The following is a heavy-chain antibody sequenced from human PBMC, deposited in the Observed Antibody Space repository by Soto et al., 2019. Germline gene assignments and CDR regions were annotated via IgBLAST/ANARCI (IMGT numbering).Heavy chain of an antibody. CDR3: TTDLYDYIWGSYRHAFDI. Sequence: GGSLRLSCAASGFTFSNAWMSWVRQAPGKGLEWVGRIKSKTDGGTTDYAAPVKGRFTISRDDSKNTLYLQMNSLKTEDTAVYYCTTDLYDYIWGSYRHAFDIWGQGTMVTVSS. CDR1: GFTFSNAW. D-gene: IGHD3-16*02. CDR2: IKSKTDGGTT. J-gene: IGHJ3*02. V-gene: IGHV3-15*01.